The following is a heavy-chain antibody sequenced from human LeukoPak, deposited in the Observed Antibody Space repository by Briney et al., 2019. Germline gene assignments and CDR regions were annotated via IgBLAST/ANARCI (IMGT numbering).Heavy chain of an antibody. V-gene: IGHV3-48*03. J-gene: IGHJ4*02. CDR2: ISSRSRGI. D-gene: IGHD4-17*01. CDR3: ARDDSTVTRFDY. CDR1: GFTFDTYE. Sequence: PGGSLRLSCGASGFTFDTYEMNWVRQAPGKGLEWLASISSRSRGIYYADSVKGRFTISRDNAKNSLYLQMNSLRAEDTALYCCARDDSTVTRFDYWGQGTLVTVSS.